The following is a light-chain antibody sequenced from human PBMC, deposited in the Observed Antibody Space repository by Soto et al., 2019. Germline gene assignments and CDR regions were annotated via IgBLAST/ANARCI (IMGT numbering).Light chain of an antibody. J-gene: IGLJ1*01. V-gene: IGLV2-14*03. Sequence: QSVLTQPASVSGSPGQSITISCTGTSSDVGGYNFVSWYQQHPGKAPKLMIYDVNNRPSGVSNRFSGSKSGNTASLTISGLQAEDEADYYCRSYTSSSTYVFGTGTQLTVL. CDR2: DVN. CDR3: RSYTSSSTYV. CDR1: SSDVGGYNF.